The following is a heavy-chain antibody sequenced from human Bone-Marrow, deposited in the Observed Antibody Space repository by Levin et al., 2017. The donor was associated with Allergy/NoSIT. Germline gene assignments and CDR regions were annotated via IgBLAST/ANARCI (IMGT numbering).Heavy chain of an antibody. D-gene: IGHD1-1*01. V-gene: IGHV3-30*18. CDR3: AKDWNRYLDY. CDR1: GFTFSSSG. CDR2: ISYDGSNK. Sequence: PGGSLRLSCAASGFTFSSSGMHWVRQAPGKGLECVAIISYDGSNKYHADSVKGRFTISRDNSKNTLYLQMNSLRAEDTAMYYCAKDWNRYLDYWGQGTLVTVSS. J-gene: IGHJ4*02.